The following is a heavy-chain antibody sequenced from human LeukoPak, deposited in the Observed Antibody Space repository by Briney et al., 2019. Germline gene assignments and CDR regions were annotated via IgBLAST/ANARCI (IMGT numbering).Heavy chain of an antibody. CDR2: INPNTGGT. V-gene: IGHV1-2*02. CDR1: GYTFTGSY. D-gene: IGHD3-22*01. J-gene: IGHJ5*02. Sequence: GASVKVSCKASGYTFTGSYMHWVRQAPGQGLEWMGWINPNTGGTNYAQKFQGRVTMTRDTSISTAYMELSRLRSDDTAAYYCARDPSGYYYGWFDPWGQGTLVTVCS. CDR3: ARDPSGYYYGWFDP.